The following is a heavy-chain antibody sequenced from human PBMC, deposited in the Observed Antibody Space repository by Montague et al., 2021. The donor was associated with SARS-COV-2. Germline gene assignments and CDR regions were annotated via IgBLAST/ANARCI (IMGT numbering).Heavy chain of an antibody. Sequence: SGTLSLTCTVSVGSISSYYWSWIRQPPGKGLEWIGYIYYSGSTNYNPSLKSRVTISVDTSKNQFSLKLSSVTAADTAVYYCARGSGWMGNAFDIWGQGTMVTVSS. CDR3: ARGSGWMGNAFDI. CDR2: IYYSGST. J-gene: IGHJ3*02. D-gene: IGHD6-19*01. CDR1: VGSISSYY. V-gene: IGHV4-59*01.